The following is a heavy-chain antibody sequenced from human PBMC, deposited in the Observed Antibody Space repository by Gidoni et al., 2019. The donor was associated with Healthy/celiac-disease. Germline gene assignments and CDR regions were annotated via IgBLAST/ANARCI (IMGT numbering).Heavy chain of an antibody. J-gene: IGHJ4*02. CDR3: ARGRRKARGYCSGGSCKGYFDY. Sequence: QVQLQQWGAGLLKPSETLSLTCAVYGGSFSGYYWSWIRQPPGKGLEWIGEINHSGSTNYNPSLKSRVTISVDTSKTQFSLKLSSVTAADTAVYYCARGRRKARGYCSGGSCKGYFDYWGQGTLVTVSS. CDR2: INHSGST. D-gene: IGHD2-15*01. V-gene: IGHV4-34*01. CDR1: GGSFSGYY.